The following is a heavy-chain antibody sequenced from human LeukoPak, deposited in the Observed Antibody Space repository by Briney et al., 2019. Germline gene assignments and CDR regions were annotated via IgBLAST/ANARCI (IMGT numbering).Heavy chain of an antibody. D-gene: IGHD5-18*01. J-gene: IGHJ5*02. CDR1: GFTSSSYW. V-gene: IGHV3-7*01. CDR2: IKQDGSEK. Sequence: GGSLKLSCAASGFTSSSYWMSWVRQAPGKGLEWVANIKQDGSEKYYVDSVKGRFTISRDNAKNSLYLQMNSLRAEDTAVYYCAREGDSYASPWGQGTLVTVSS. CDR3: AREGDSYASP.